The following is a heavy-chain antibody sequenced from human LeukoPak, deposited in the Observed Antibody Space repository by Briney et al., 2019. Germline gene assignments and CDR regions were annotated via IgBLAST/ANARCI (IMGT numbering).Heavy chain of an antibody. CDR1: GYTFTSYG. CDR3: ATTPSWIQLGMGMDV. CDR2: ISAYNGNT. Sequence: ASVKVSCKASGYTFTSYGISWVRPAPGQGLEWMGWISAYNGNTNYAQKLQGRVTMTTDTSTSTAYMELRSLRSDDTAVYYCATTPSWIQLGMGMDVWGQGTTVTVSS. V-gene: IGHV1-18*01. J-gene: IGHJ6*02. D-gene: IGHD5-18*01.